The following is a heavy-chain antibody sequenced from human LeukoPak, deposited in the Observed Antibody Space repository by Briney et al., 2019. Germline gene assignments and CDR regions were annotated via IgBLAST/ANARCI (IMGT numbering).Heavy chain of an antibody. CDR2: IYHSGST. Sequence: SETLSLTCTVSGGSISSFYWSWIRQPPGKGLEWIGYIYHSGSTYYNPSLKSRVTISVDRSKNQFSLKLSSVTAADTAVYYCARGYYDSSGYYPFDYWGQGTLVTVSS. CDR3: ARGYYDSSGYYPFDY. J-gene: IGHJ4*02. V-gene: IGHV4-59*12. CDR1: GGSISSFY. D-gene: IGHD3-22*01.